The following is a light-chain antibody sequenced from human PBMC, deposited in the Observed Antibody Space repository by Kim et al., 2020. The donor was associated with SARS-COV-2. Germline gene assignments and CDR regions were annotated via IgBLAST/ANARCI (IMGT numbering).Light chain of an antibody. CDR3: QSADISTSYVV. CDR1: ALASQY. Sequence: PGQTARITCFGNALASQYCHWYQQKPGQAPVLVIYRDTERPSGIPGRFSGSTSGTTVTLTISGVQAEDEADYYCQSADISTSYVVFGGGTKLTVL. J-gene: IGLJ3*02. CDR2: RDT. V-gene: IGLV3-25*03.